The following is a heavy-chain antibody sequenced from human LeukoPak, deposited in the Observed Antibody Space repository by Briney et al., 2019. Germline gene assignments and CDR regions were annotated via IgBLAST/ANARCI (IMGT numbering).Heavy chain of an antibody. CDR1: GGSFSGSY. D-gene: IGHD5-18*01. CDR3: ARGHGRGYSYREWAKGNFYY. J-gene: IGHJ4*02. CDR2: FKHRGST. V-gene: IGHV4-34*01. Sequence: KPSETLSLNCAVYGGSFSGSYWSSIRQPPGKGLEWNGEFKHRGSTNYNPSLKSRVTISVDTSKNQFSLKLSSVTAADTAVYYCARGHGRGYSYREWAKGNFYYCGQGTLVTVSS.